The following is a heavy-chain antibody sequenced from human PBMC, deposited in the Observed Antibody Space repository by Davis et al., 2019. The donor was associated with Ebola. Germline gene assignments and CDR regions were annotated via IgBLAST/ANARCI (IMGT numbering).Heavy chain of an antibody. V-gene: IGHV4-39*01. CDR3: ARQGRNYYYYGMDV. J-gene: IGHJ6*04. CDR1: GGSISSSSYY. CDR2: IYYSGST. Sequence: LETLSLTCTVSGGSISSSSYYWGWIRQPPGKGLEWIGSIYYSGSTYYNPSLKSRVTISVDTSKNQFSLKLSSVTAADTAVYYCARQGRNYYYYGMDVWGKGTTVTVSS.